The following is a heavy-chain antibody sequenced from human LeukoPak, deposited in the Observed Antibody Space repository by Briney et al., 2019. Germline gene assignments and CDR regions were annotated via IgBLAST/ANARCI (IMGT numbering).Heavy chain of an antibody. V-gene: IGHV1-18*01. CDR3: ARAPSYGDYVNYFDY. Sequence: GASVKVSCKASGGTFSSYAISWVRQAPGQGLEWMGWISAYNGNTNYAQKLQGRVTMTTDTSTSTAYMELRSLRSDDTAVYYCARAPSYGDYVNYFDYWGQGTLVTVSS. CDR2: ISAYNGNT. CDR1: GGTFSSYA. J-gene: IGHJ4*02. D-gene: IGHD4-17*01.